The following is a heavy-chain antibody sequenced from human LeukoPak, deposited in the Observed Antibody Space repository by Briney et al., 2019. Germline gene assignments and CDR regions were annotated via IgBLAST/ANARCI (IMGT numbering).Heavy chain of an antibody. D-gene: IGHD2-21*02. CDR3: ARGDDCNGMDV. Sequence: GGSLRLSCAASGFNISSNYMSWVRQAPGKGLEWVSVIYSGGFTDYADSVRGRFTISRDNSKNTLYLQMNRLRADDTAVYYCARGDDCNGMDVWGQGTMGTVSS. CDR1: GFNISSNY. V-gene: IGHV3-53*01. CDR2: IYSGGFT. J-gene: IGHJ6*02.